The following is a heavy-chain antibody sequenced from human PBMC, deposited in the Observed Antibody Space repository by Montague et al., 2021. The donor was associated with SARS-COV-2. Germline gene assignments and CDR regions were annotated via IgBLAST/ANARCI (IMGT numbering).Heavy chain of an antibody. CDR1: GDSISTYY. Sequence: SETLSLTCTVSGDSISTYYWSWIRQPPGKGLEWIGYIYYNGYTNYNPSPKGRVTISVDTSKNQFSLRLSSVTAADTAVYFCARGGATYYYDTSGYVNAFDTWGQGTMVTVSS. CDR2: IYYNGYT. CDR3: ARGGATYYYDTSGYVNAFDT. D-gene: IGHD3-22*01. J-gene: IGHJ3*02. V-gene: IGHV4-59*01.